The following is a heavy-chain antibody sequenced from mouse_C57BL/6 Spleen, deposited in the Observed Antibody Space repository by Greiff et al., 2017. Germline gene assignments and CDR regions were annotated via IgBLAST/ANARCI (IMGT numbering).Heavy chain of an antibody. Sequence: VHVKQSGPELVKPGASVKISCKASGYSFTGYYMNWVKQSPEKSLEWIGEINPSTGGTTYNQKFKAKATLTVDKSSSTAYMQLKSLTSEDSAVYYCATLNDGYYFDYWGQGTTLTVSS. CDR3: ATLNDGYYFDY. V-gene: IGHV1-42*01. D-gene: IGHD2-3*01. J-gene: IGHJ2*01. CDR1: GYSFTGYY. CDR2: INPSTGGT.